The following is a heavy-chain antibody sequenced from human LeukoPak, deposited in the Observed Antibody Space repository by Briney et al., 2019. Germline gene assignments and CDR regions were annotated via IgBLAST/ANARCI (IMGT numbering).Heavy chain of an antibody. V-gene: IGHV4-59*01. CDR2: IYYSGST. Sequence: PSETLSLTCTVSGGSISSYYWSWIRQPPGKGLEWIGYIYYSGSTNYNPSLKSRVTISVDTSKNQFSLKLSSVTAADTAVYYCARDNRRGGMDVWGQGTTVTVSS. J-gene: IGHJ6*02. CDR1: GGSISSYY. D-gene: IGHD3-10*01. CDR3: ARDNRRGGMDV.